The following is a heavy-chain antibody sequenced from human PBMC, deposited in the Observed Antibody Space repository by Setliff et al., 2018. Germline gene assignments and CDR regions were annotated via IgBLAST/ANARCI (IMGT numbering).Heavy chain of an antibody. Sequence: PSETLSLTCTVSGGPINTGNYYWSWFRQPAGKGLEWIGQIFSKRSTNTNPSLMSRVTISMDTSKNQFSLRLTSMTAADTGVYYCARSIAAAATKFWGQGTAVTVSS. J-gene: IGHJ4*02. CDR1: GGPINTGNYY. V-gene: IGHV4-61*09. CDR3: ARSIAAAATKF. CDR2: IFSKRST. D-gene: IGHD6-25*01.